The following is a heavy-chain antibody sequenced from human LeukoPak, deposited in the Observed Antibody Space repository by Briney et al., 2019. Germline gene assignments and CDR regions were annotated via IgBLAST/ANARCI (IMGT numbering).Heavy chain of an antibody. Sequence: GGSLRLSCAASGFTFSTYAVSCVREAPGGGLECVSTICGSGDSTYYADSVKGRFTISRDNSKDTLYLQMSSVRVDDTAVYYCARDRGRYYDSRGFYWGYYFDSWGQGILVTVST. CDR1: GFTFSTYA. J-gene: IGHJ4*02. CDR2: ICGSGDST. CDR3: ARDRGRYYDSRGFYWGYYFDS. V-gene: IGHV3-23*01. D-gene: IGHD3-22*01.